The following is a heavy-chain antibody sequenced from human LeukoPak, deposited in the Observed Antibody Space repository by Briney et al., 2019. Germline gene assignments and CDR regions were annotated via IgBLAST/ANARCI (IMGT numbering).Heavy chain of an antibody. CDR2: IKSKTDGGTT. D-gene: IGHD1-26*01. CDR1: GFTFSNAW. Sequence: GGSLRLSCAASGFTFSNAWMSWVRQAPGKGLEWVGRIKSKTDGGTTDYAAPVKGRFTISRDDSKNTLYLQMNSLRPEDTAVYYCAKGIVGATLYPSDYWGQGTLVTVSS. V-gene: IGHV3-15*01. J-gene: IGHJ4*02. CDR3: AKGIVGATLYPSDY.